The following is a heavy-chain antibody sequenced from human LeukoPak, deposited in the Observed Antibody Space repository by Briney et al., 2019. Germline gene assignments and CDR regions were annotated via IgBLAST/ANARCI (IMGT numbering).Heavy chain of an antibody. CDR1: GFTFSNYG. V-gene: IGHV3-30*02. CDR3: ARGGEQWLPPYWYFDL. Sequence: PGGSLRLSCAASGFTFSNYGMHWVRQAPGKGLEWVAFIRYDGTNKDYADSVKGRFTISRDNSKSTLFLQMNSLRTEDTAVYYCARGGEQWLPPYWYFDLWGRGTLVTVSS. J-gene: IGHJ2*01. D-gene: IGHD6-19*01. CDR2: IRYDGTNK.